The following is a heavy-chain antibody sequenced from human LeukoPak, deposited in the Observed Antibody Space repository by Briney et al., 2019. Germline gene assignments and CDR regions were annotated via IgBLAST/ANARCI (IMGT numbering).Heavy chain of an antibody. CDR3: ARSSSSWYLYYYYMDV. V-gene: IGHV3-21*01. D-gene: IGHD6-13*01. Sequence: GGSLRLSCAASGFTFSSYSMNWLRQAPGKGLEWVSSISSSSSYIYYADSVKGRFTISRDNAKNSLYLQMNSLRAEDTAVYYCARSSSSWYLYYYYMDVWGKGTTVTVSS. CDR1: GFTFSSYS. CDR2: ISSSSSYI. J-gene: IGHJ6*03.